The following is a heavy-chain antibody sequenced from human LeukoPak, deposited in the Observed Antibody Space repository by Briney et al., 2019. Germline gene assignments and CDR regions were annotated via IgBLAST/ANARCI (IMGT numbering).Heavy chain of an antibody. J-gene: IGHJ4*02. V-gene: IGHV3-21*01. CDR1: GFTFSSYS. CDR2: ISSSSSYI. D-gene: IGHD1-1*01. CDR3: ARSGPRETPTGY. Sequence: GGSLKLSCAAPGFTFSSYSMNRVRQAPGKGLEWVTSISSSSSYIYYADSVKGRFTISRDNAKNSLYQQMNSLRAEDTAVYYCARSGPRETPTGYWGQGTLVTVSS.